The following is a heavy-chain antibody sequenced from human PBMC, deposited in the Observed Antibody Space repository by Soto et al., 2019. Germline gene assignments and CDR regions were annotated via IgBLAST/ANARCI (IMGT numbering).Heavy chain of an antibody. CDR3: ARESVPAAIQRANWFDP. CDR2: ISAYNGNT. V-gene: IGHV1-18*04. CDR1: GFTFSSYG. Sequence: VQLLESGGGLVQPGGSLRLSCAASGFTFSSYGISWVRQAPGQGLEWMGWISAYNGNTNYAQKLQGRVTMTTDTSTSTAYMELRSLRSDDTAVYYCARESVPAAIQRANWFDPWGQGTLVTVSS. J-gene: IGHJ5*02. D-gene: IGHD2-2*02.